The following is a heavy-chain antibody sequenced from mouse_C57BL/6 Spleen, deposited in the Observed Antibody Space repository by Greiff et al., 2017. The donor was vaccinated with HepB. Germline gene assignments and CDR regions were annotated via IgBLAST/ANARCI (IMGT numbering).Heavy chain of an antibody. V-gene: IGHV5-17*01. CDR3: ANNRDVAWFAY. J-gene: IGHJ3*01. CDR2: ISSGSSTI. CDR1: GFTFSDYG. Sequence: EVMLVESGGGLVKPGGSLKLSCAASGFTFSDYGMHWVRQAPEKGLEWVAYISSGSSTIYYADTVKGRFTISRDNAKNTLFLQMTSRRSEDTAMYYCANNRDVAWFAYWGQGTLVTVSA. D-gene: IGHD4-1*01.